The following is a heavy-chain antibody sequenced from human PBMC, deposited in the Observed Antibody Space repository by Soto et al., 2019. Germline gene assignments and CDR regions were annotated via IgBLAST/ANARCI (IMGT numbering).Heavy chain of an antibody. CDR2: IRSKAYGGTT. CDR3: TRVVGATSGPSDY. J-gene: IGHJ4*02. V-gene: IGHV3-49*03. Sequence: GSLRLSCTASGFTFGDYAMSWFRQAPGKGLEWVGFIRSKAYGGTTEYAASVKGRFTISRDDSKSIAYLQMDSLKTEDTAVYYCTRVVGATSGPSDYWGQGTLVTVSS. CDR1: GFTFGDYA. D-gene: IGHD1-26*01.